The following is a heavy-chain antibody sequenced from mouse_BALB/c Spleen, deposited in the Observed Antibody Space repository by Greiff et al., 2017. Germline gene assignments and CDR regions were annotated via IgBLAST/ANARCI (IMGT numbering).Heavy chain of an antibody. CDR1: GFSLTSYG. CDR3: ARSYYGSSYWYFDV. Sequence: QVQLQQSGPGLVAPSQSLSITCTVSGFSLTSYGVHWVRQPPGKGLEWLGVIWAGGSTNYNSALMSRLSISKDNSKSQVFLKMNSLQTDDTAMYYCARSYYGSSYWYFDVWGAGTTVTVSS. D-gene: IGHD1-1*01. V-gene: IGHV2-9*02. CDR2: IWAGGST. J-gene: IGHJ1*01.